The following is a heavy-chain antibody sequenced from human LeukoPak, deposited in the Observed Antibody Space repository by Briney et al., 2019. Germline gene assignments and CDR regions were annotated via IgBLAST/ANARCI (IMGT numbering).Heavy chain of an antibody. CDR1: GGSLSSYY. Sequence: SESLSLTCTVSGGSLSSYYWSWIRQPPGKGLEWIGYIYYSGSTNYNPSLKSRVTISVDTSKNQFSLKLSSVTAADTAVYHCARELGYCSSTSCSKGPDYYYYYMDVWGKGTTVTVSS. V-gene: IGHV4-59*01. CDR2: IYYSGST. D-gene: IGHD2-2*01. J-gene: IGHJ6*03. CDR3: ARELGYCSSTSCSKGPDYYYYYMDV.